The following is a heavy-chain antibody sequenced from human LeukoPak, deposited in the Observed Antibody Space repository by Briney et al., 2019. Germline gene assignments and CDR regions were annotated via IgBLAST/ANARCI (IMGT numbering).Heavy chain of an antibody. J-gene: IGHJ4*02. CDR2: ISGSGSGGST. D-gene: IGHD5-24*01. V-gene: IGHV3-23*01. Sequence: GGSLRLSCAASGFTFSSSAMSWVRQAPGKGLEWVSSISGSGSGGSTYYADSVKGRFTISRDNSKNTLYLQMNSLRAEDTAVYYCAKSGYNRFDYWGQATLVTVSS. CDR3: AKSGYNRFDY. CDR1: GFTFSSSA.